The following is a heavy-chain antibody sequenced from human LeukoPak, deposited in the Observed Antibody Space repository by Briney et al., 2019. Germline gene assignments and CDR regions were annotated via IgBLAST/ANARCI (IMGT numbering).Heavy chain of an antibody. Sequence: ASVKVSCKASGYTFINYYIHWVRQAPGQGLEWVGIINPSGGSTTYAQKFQGRASMTRDTSTSTVYMELSSLESDDTALYYCARHSLPGTTPFDYWGQGTLVTVSS. CDR3: ARHSLPGTTPFDY. D-gene: IGHD1-1*01. CDR2: INPSGGST. J-gene: IGHJ4*02. CDR1: GYTFINYY. V-gene: IGHV1-46*01.